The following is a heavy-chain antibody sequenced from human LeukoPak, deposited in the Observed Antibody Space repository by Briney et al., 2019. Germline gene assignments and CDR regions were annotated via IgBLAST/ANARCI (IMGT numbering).Heavy chain of an antibody. CDR1: GYSFTSYW. D-gene: IGHD3-10*01. J-gene: IGHJ6*03. CDR3: ARRYPRGSGGPPYYMDV. CDR2: IYPGDSDT. Sequence: GESLKISCKGSGYSFTSYWIGWVRQMPGKGLEWMGIIYPGDSDTRYSPSFQGQVTISADKSISTAYLQWSSLKASDTAMYYCARRYPRGSGGPPYYMDVWGKGTTVTVSS. V-gene: IGHV5-51*01.